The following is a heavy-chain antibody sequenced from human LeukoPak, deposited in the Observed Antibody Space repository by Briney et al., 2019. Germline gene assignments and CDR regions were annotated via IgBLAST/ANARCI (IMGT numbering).Heavy chain of an antibody. CDR2: MNPNSGNT. J-gene: IGHJ5*02. CDR3: ARAKVVVAASVVYWFNP. Sequence: ASVKVSCKASGYTFTSYDINWVRQATGQGLEWMGGMNPNSGNTGYAQKFQGRVTMTRNTSISTAYMELSSLRSEDTAVYYCARAKVVVAASVVYWFNPWGQGTLVTVSS. CDR1: GYTFTSYD. V-gene: IGHV1-8*01. D-gene: IGHD2-15*01.